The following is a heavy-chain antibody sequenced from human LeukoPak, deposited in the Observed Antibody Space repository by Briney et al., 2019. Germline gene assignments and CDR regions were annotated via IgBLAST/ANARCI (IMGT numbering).Heavy chain of an antibody. J-gene: IGHJ4*02. Sequence: PGGSLRLSCTSSGFTLGDHYLDSVRQAPGKALEWVGRMRNRNNRYTTEYAPSVKGRFTISRDDSNSSFFLEMDTLKPQNAAVCYCTRVYSTGRSSQHLDSWGQGTLVTVSS. CDR3: TRVYSTGRSSQHLDS. V-gene: IGHV3-72*01. CDR1: GFTLGDHY. CDR2: MRNRNNRYTT. D-gene: IGHD2-8*02.